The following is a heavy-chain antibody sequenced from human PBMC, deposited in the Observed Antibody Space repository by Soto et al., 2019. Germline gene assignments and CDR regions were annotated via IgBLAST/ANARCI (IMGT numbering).Heavy chain of an antibody. V-gene: IGHV1-69*01. CDR3: ASVGPAHYYDSSGYYSPLDY. CDR1: GDTFSSYA. J-gene: IGHJ4*02. D-gene: IGHD3-22*01. Sequence: QVQLVQSGAEVKKPGSSVKVSCKASGDTFSSYAINWVRQAPGQGLEWMGGIIPMFGTANYAQQFKGRVTIPAGESTSTVYMELSSLRSEDTAVYYCASVGPAHYYDSSGYYSPLDYWGQGTLVTVSS. CDR2: IIPMFGTA.